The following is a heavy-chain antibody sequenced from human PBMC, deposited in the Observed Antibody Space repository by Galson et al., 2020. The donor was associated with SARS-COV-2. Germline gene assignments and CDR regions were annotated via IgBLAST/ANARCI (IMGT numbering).Heavy chain of an antibody. J-gene: IGHJ5*02. CDR1: GGSISSYY. Sequence: ASETLSLTRTVSGGSISSYYWSWIRQPPGKGQEWIGYNYYSGSHNYNPSLKSRVTISVDTSKNQFSLKLSSVTAADTAVYYCARRYCSSTSCYAGSFKWFDPWGQGTLVTVSS. CDR2: NYYSGSH. D-gene: IGHD2-2*01. V-gene: IGHV4-59*08. CDR3: ARRYCSSTSCYAGSFKWFDP.